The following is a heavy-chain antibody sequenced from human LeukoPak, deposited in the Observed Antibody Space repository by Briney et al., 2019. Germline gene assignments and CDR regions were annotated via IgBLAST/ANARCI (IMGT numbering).Heavy chain of an antibody. Sequence: PGGSLRLSCAASGFTFSSYWMSWVRQAPGKGLEWVANIKQDGSEKYYVDSVEGRFTISRDNAKNSLYLQMNSLRAEDTAVYYCARDADYYDSSGYYHDYWGQGTLVTVSS. D-gene: IGHD3-22*01. V-gene: IGHV3-7*01. CDR2: IKQDGSEK. CDR1: GFTFSSYW. J-gene: IGHJ4*02. CDR3: ARDADYYDSSGYYHDY.